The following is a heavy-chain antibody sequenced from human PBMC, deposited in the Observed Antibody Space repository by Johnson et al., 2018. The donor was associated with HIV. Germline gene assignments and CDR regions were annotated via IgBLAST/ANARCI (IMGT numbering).Heavy chain of an antibody. CDR3: ARATYNWNEGLFAAFDM. CDR2: IKQDGSEK. D-gene: IGHD1-20*01. CDR1: GFTFSSYW. V-gene: IGHV3-7*01. J-gene: IGHJ3*02. Sequence: VQLVESGGGLVQPGGSLRLSCAASGFTFSSYWMSWVRQAPGKGLEWVANIKQDGSEKSYVDSVKGGFTISRDNAKMSLYLQMSSLRAEDTAVYYCARATYNWNEGLFAAFDMWGRGTKVTVSS.